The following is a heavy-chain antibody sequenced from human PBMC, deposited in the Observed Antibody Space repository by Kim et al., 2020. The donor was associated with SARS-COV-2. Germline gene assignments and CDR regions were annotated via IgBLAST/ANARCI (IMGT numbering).Heavy chain of an antibody. Sequence: GGSLRLSCAASGFTFSSYGMHWVRQAPGKGLEWVAVIWYDGSNKYYADSVKGRFTISRDNSKNTLYLQMNSLRAEDTAVYYCARPTYQTWEYRYYYYGMDVWGQGTTVTVSS. CDR1: GFTFSSYG. CDR2: IWYDGSNK. V-gene: IGHV3-33*01. D-gene: IGHD1-26*01. J-gene: IGHJ6*02. CDR3: ARPTYQTWEYRYYYYGMDV.